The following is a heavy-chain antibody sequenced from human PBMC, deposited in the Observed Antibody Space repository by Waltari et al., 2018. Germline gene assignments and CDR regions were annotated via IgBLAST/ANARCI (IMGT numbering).Heavy chain of an antibody. Sequence: EVQVVESGGGLVQPGGSLRLSCEASGFTFSSYWMHWVRQAPGKGLVWVSRMDNDGRTAKYADSVRVRFTVSRDNARNTLYLQMNSLRAEDTAVYYCARDLLTPSVSYFGMDLWGQGTTVTVSS. V-gene: IGHV3-74*01. D-gene: IGHD4-4*01. J-gene: IGHJ6*02. CDR1: GFTFSSYW. CDR3: ARDLLTPSVSYFGMDL. CDR2: MDNDGRTA.